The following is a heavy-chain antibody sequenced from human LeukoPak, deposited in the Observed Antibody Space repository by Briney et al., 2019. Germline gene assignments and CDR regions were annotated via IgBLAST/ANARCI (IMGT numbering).Heavy chain of an antibody. CDR2: IYYSGTT. D-gene: IGHD6-19*01. CDR1: GGSISNYY. CDR3: AREIAVAGKGNWFDP. J-gene: IGHJ5*02. V-gene: IGHV4-59*12. Sequence: SETLSLTCTVSGGSISNYYWSWIRQPPGKGLEWIGYIYYSGTTNYNPSLKSRVTMSVDTSKNQFSLKLSSVTAADTAVYYCAREIAVAGKGNWFDPWGQGTLVTVSS.